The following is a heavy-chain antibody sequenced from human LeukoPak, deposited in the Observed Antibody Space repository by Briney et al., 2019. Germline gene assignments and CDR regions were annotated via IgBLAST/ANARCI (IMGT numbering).Heavy chain of an antibody. CDR1: GYTFTSYD. CDR2: MNPNSGNT. CDR3: ARGRIIDYYYYYMDV. Sequence: ASVKVSCKASGYTFTSYDINWVRQASGQGLKWMGWMNPNSGNTGYAQKFQGRVTITRNTSISTAYMELSSLRSEDTAVYYCARGRIIDYYYYYMDVWGKGTTVTVSS. V-gene: IGHV1-8*03. J-gene: IGHJ6*03.